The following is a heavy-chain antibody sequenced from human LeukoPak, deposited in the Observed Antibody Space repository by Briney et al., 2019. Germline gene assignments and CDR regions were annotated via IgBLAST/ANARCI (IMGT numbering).Heavy chain of an antibody. V-gene: IGHV1-18*01. CDR3: ARGPHERSGYPED. CDR2: ISPYNGNT. D-gene: IGHD3-22*01. Sequence: ASVKLSCKPSGYTFNTYGITWVRQAPGQGLEWMGWISPYNGNTNYAQKFQGRVTLTTDTPTSTAYMELRSLRSDDTAVYYCARGPHERSGYPEDWGEGSLVTVSS. CDR1: GYTFNTYG. J-gene: IGHJ4*02.